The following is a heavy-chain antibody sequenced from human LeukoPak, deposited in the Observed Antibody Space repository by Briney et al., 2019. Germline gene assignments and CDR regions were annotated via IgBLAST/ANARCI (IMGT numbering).Heavy chain of an antibody. D-gene: IGHD6-19*01. CDR1: GVTVSSNY. Sequence: GGSLRLSCAASGVTVSSNYMSWVRQAPGKGLEWVSVIYSGGSTHYADSVKGRFTISRDNSKNTLYLQMNSLRAEDTAVYYCARSPGIAVAGRFAFDIWGQGTMVTVSS. J-gene: IGHJ3*02. CDR2: IYSGGST. V-gene: IGHV3-66*01. CDR3: ARSPGIAVAGRFAFDI.